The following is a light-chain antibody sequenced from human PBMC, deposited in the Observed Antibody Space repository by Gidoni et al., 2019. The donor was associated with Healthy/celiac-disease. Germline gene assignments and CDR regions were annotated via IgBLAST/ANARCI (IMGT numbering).Light chain of an antibody. CDR3: QQSYSTPRALT. CDR1: QSISTY. J-gene: IGKJ4*01. Sequence: DIQMTQSTYSLSASVGDRVTITCRARQSISTYLNWFQQKPGKAPKLLISAASSLQSGVPSRFSGSGSGTDFTLTISSLQPEDFATYYCQQSYSTPRALTFGGGTKVEIK. CDR2: AAS. V-gene: IGKV1-39*01.